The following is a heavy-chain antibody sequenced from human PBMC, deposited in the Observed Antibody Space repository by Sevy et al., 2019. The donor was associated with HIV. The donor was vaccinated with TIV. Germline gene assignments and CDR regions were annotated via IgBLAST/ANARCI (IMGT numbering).Heavy chain of an antibody. V-gene: IGHV3-21*01. CDR1: GFTFSSYS. CDR2: ISSSSSYI. CDR3: ARGGPDYYYGMDV. Sequence: GGSLRLSCAASGFTFSSYSMNWVRQAPGKGLEWVSSISSSSSYIYYADSVKGRFTISRDKTKNSLYLEMNSLRAEDTAVYYCARGGPDYYYGMDVWGQGTTVTVSS. J-gene: IGHJ6*02.